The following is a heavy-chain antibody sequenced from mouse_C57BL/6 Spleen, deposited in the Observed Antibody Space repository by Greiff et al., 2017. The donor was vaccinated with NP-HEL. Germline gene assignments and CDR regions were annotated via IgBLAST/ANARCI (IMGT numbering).Heavy chain of an antibody. D-gene: IGHD2-3*01. CDR2: IHPNSGST. J-gene: IGHJ3*01. Sequence: QVQLQQPGAELVKPGASVKLSCKASGYTFTSYWMHWVKQRPGQGLEWIGMIHPNSGSTNYNEKFKSKATLTVDKSSSTAYIQLSSLTSEDSAVYYCARCDGYSLFAYWGQGTLVTVSA. CDR1: GYTFTSYW. V-gene: IGHV1-64*01. CDR3: ARCDGYSLFAY.